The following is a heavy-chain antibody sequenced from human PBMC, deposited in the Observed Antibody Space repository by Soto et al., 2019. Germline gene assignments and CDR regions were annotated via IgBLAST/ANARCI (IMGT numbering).Heavy chain of an antibody. D-gene: IGHD2-2*03. CDR2: ISYDGSNK. CDR1: GFTFSSYA. CDR3: ARDWMTRGAFDI. J-gene: IGHJ3*02. V-gene: IGHV3-30-3*01. Sequence: QVQLVESGGGVVQPGRSLRLSCAASGFTFSSYAMHWVRQAPGKGLEWVAVISYDGSNKYYADSVKGRFTISRDNSKNTLYLQMNSLRAEDTAVYYCARDWMTRGAFDIWGQGTMVTVSS.